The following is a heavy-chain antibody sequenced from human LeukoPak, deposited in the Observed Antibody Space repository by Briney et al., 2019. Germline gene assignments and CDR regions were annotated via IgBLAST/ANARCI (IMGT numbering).Heavy chain of an antibody. V-gene: IGHV1-2*02. J-gene: IGHJ4*02. CDR3: ARALVRGPRAHFDY. CDR1: GYTFTGYY. CDR2: INPNSGGT. Sequence: ASVKVSCKASGYTFTGYYMHWVRQAPGQGLEWMGWINPNSGGTNYAQKFQGRVTMTRDTSISTAYMELGRLRSDDTAVYYCARALVRGPRAHFDYWGQGTLVTVSS. D-gene: IGHD3-10*01.